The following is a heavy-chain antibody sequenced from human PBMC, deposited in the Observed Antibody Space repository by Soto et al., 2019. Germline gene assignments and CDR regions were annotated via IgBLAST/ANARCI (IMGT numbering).Heavy chain of an antibody. Sequence: HPGGSLRLSCAASGFTFSSDWMHWVRQAPGKGLVWVSRINTDGSEVSYADSVKGRFTISRDNAKNSLYLQMNSLRAEDTAVYYCARTNGAYSNYFDYWGQGT. CDR1: GFTFSSDW. CDR3: ARTNGAYSNYFDY. D-gene: IGHD2-8*01. V-gene: IGHV3-74*01. J-gene: IGHJ4*02. CDR2: INTDGSEV.